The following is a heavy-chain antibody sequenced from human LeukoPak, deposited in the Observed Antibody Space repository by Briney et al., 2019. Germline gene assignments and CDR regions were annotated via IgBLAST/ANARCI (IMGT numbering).Heavy chain of an antibody. J-gene: IGHJ4*02. Sequence: PSQTLSLTYTVSGGSISSGSYYWSWIRQPAGKGLEWIGRIYTSGSTNYNPSLKSRVTISVDTSKNQFSLKLSSVTAADTAVYYCARDGGYGSSWFDYWGQGTLVTVSS. CDR1: GGSISSGSYY. D-gene: IGHD6-13*01. CDR3: ARDGGYGSSWFDY. CDR2: IYTSGST. V-gene: IGHV4-61*02.